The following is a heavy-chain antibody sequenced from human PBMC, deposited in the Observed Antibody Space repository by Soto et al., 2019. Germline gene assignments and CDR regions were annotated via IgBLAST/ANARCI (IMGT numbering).Heavy chain of an antibody. CDR3: AKAQGVATTRNWFDP. J-gene: IGHJ5*02. Sequence: EVQLLESGGGLVQPGGSLRLSCAASGFTFKNFAMSWVRQAPGKGLEWVSVLSGSGGTTYYADSVKGRFTISRDNSKNTLYLQMNSLRAEDTAVYYCAKAQGVATTRNWFDPWGQGTLVTVSS. D-gene: IGHD2-15*01. V-gene: IGHV3-23*01. CDR2: LSGSGGTT. CDR1: GFTFKNFA.